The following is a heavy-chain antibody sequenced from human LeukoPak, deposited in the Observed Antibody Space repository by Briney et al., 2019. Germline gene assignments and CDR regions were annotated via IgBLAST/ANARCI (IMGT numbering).Heavy chain of an antibody. D-gene: IGHD6-19*01. CDR2: ISGSGGST. J-gene: IGHJ4*02. CDR3: AKGPGSSGWFIDY. V-gene: IGHV3-23*01. CDR1: GFTFSSYA. Sequence: GGSLRLSCAASGFTFSSYAMTWVRQAPGKGLEWVSAISGSGGSTYYADSVKGRFTISRDNSKNTLYLQMNSLRAEDTAVYYCAKGPGSSGWFIDYWGQGTLVTVSS.